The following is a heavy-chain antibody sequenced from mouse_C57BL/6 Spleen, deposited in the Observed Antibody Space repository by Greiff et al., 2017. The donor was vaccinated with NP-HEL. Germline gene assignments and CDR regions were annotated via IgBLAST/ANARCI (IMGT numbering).Heavy chain of an antibody. Sequence: EVMLVESGGGLVQPGGSMKLSCAASGFTFSDAWMDWVRQSPEKGLEWVAEIRNKANNHATYYAESVKGRFTISRDDSKSSVYLQMNSLRAEDTGIYYCTRHFYGNPRYFDVWGTGTTVTVSS. CDR1: GFTFSDAW. CDR2: IRNKANNHAT. CDR3: TRHFYGNPRYFDV. D-gene: IGHD2-1*01. V-gene: IGHV6-6*01. J-gene: IGHJ1*03.